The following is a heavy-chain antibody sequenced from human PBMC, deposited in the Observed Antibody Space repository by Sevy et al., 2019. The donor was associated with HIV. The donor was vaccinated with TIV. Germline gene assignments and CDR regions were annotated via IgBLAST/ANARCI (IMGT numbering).Heavy chain of an antibody. CDR2: IIPIFGTA. J-gene: IGHJ6*02. CDR1: GGTFSSYA. CDR3: ARAQAPDCSGGSCYPALHYYYYGMDV. V-gene: IGHV1-69*13. Sequence: ASVKVSCKASGGTFSSYAISWVRQAPGQGLEWMGGIIPIFGTANYAQKFQGRVTITADESTSTAYMELSSLRSVDTAVYYWARAQAPDCSGGSCYPALHYYYYGMDVWGQGTTVTVSS. D-gene: IGHD2-15*01.